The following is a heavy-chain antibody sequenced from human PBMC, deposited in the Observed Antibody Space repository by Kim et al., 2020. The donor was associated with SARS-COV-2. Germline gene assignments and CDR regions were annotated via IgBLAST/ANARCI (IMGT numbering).Heavy chain of an antibody. Sequence: GGSLRLSCTTSGFTFTGYAMSWVRQAPGKGLEWVSSIDGSDGTTYYVDSVKGRFTISRDNSKNTLYLQMNSLRADDTAVYYCMKGGRGWMWAHWGQGT. D-gene: IGHD3-16*01. J-gene: IGHJ4*02. CDR2: IDGSDGTT. CDR1: GFTFTGYA. V-gene: IGHV3-23*01. CDR3: MKGGRGWMWAH.